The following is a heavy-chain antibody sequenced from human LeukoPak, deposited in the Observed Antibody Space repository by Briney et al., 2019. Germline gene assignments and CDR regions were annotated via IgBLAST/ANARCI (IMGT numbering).Heavy chain of an antibody. CDR2: IIPFFGTA. CDR3: ARDRSEGRNYDILTGWSAPNWFDP. V-gene: IGHV1-69*01. J-gene: IGHJ5*02. D-gene: IGHD3-9*01. Sequence: SVKVSCKASGGTFSRYAISWVRQAPGQGLEWLGGIIPFFGTANYAQKFQGRVTITADESTSTAYMELSSLISEDTAVYYCARDRSEGRNYDILTGWSAPNWFDPWGQGTLVTVSS. CDR1: GGTFSRYA.